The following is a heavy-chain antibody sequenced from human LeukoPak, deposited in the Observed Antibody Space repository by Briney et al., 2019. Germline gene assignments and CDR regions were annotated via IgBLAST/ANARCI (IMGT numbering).Heavy chain of an antibody. J-gene: IGHJ4*02. CDR1: GGSISSGGYY. D-gene: IGHD3-22*01. Sequence: PSETLSLTCTVSGGSISSGGYYWSWIRQHPGKGLEWIGYIYYSGSTYYNPSLKSRVTISVDTSKNQFSLKLSSVTAVDTAVYYCARQGVDSSGYRPPDYWGQGTLVTVSS. CDR3: ARQGVDSSGYRPPDY. V-gene: IGHV4-31*03. CDR2: IYYSGST.